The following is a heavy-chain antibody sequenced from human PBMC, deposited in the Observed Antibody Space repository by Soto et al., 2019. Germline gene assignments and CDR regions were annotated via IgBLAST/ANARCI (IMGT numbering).Heavy chain of an antibody. CDR3: ARERELLGNWFDP. V-gene: IGHV1-2*02. CDR2: INPNSGGT. CDR1: GYTFTGYY. J-gene: IGHJ5*02. Sequence: GASVKVSCKASGYTFTGYYMHWVRQAPGQGLEWMGWINPNSGGTNYAQKFQGRVTMTRDTSISTAYMELSRLRSDDTAVYYCARERELLGNWFDPWGQGTLVTVSS. D-gene: IGHD1-26*01.